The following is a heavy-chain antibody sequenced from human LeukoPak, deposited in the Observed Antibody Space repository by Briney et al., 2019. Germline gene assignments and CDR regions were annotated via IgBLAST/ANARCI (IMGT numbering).Heavy chain of an antibody. CDR2: IYYSGST. V-gene: IGHV4-59*01. CDR1: GGSISSYY. J-gene: IGHJ1*01. D-gene: IGHD6-19*01. Sequence: SERLSLTCTVSGGSISSYYWSWLRQPPGKGLEWIGYIYYSGSTNYNPSLKSRVTISVDTSKNQFSLKLSSVTAADTAVYYCARGYSSGYGGPFEYFQHWGEGSLVTVSS. CDR3: ARGYSSGYGGPFEYFQH.